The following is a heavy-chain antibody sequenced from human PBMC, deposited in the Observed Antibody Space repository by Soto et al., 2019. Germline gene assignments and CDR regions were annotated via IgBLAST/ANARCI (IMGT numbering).Heavy chain of an antibody. CDR1: GFTFSNFG. CDR2: ISYDESKK. CDR3: AKDGSSSSLNYYYYYMDV. J-gene: IGHJ6*03. Sequence: GGSLRLSCAASGFTFSNFGMHWVRQAPGKGLEWVAVISYDESKKYYADSVKGRFTISRDTSKNTLFLDMNSLRGEDTAVYYCAKDGSSSSLNYYYYYMDVWGIGTTVTVSS. V-gene: IGHV3-30*18. D-gene: IGHD6-6*01.